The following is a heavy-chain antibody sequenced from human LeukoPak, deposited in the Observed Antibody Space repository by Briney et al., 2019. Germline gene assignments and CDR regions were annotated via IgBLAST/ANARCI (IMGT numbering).Heavy chain of an antibody. Sequence: SETLSLTCAVYGGSFSGYYWSWIRQPPGKGLEWIGEINHSGSTNCNPSLKSRVTISVDTSKNQFSLKLSSVTAADTAVYYCARLHALRFLEWLPKHYFDYWGQGTLVTVSS. J-gene: IGHJ4*02. D-gene: IGHD3-3*01. CDR1: GGSFSGYY. CDR2: INHSGST. CDR3: ARLHALRFLEWLPKHYFDY. V-gene: IGHV4-34*01.